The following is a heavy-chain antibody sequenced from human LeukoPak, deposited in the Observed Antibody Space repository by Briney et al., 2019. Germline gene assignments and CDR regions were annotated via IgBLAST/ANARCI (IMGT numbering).Heavy chain of an antibody. Sequence: GGSLRLSCSASGFTFTDYWMSWVRQAPGGELDWVANINQAGTGKYYLDSLKGRFSISRDNTRNSLFLQMHSLRADDTAVYYCARDRRSSAGSDFWGQGTRVTVSS. D-gene: IGHD6-25*01. V-gene: IGHV3-7*01. J-gene: IGHJ4*02. CDR2: INQAGTGK. CDR1: GFTFTDYW. CDR3: ARDRRSSAGSDF.